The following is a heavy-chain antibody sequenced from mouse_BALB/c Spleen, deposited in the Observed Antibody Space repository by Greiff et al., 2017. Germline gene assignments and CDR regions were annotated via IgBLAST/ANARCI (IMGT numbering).Heavy chain of an antibody. CDR2: ILPGSGST. J-gene: IGHJ3*01. D-gene: IGHD1-2*01. CDR3: AREGFTTAGFAY. V-gene: IGHV1-9*01. Sequence: VKLMESGAELMKPGASVKISCKATGYTFSSYWIEWVKQRPGHGLEWIGEILPGSGSTNYNEKFKGKATFTADTSSNTAYMQLSSLTSEDSAVYYCAREGFTTAGFAYWGQGTLVTVSA. CDR1: GYTFSSYW.